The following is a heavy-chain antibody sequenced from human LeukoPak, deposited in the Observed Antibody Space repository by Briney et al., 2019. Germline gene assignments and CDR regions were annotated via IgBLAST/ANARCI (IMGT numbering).Heavy chain of an antibody. D-gene: IGHD3-10*01. J-gene: IGHJ6*02. V-gene: IGHV1-2*02. CDR3: ARPHPMVRGVITPHDGMDV. CDR1: GYTFTGYY. Sequence: ASVKVSCKASGYTFTGYYMHWVRQAPGQGLEWMGWINPNSGGTNYAQKFQGRVTMTRDTSISTAYMELSRLRSDDTAVYFCARPHPMVRGVITPHDGMDVWGQGTTVTVSS. CDR2: INPNSGGT.